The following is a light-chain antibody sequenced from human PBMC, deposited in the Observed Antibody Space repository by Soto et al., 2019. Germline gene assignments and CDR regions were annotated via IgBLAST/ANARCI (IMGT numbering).Light chain of an antibody. CDR2: DAS. V-gene: IGKV1-5*01. J-gene: IGKJ1*01. CDR1: QTITIW. Sequence: DIQMTQSPSTLSASVGDRVTFTCRASQTITIWLAWYQQKPGKAPKLLIHDASSLESGVPSRFSGSGSGTEFILTVISLQPDDFATDYFHLYNGYSWTFGRGTKVDI. CDR3: HLYNGYSWT.